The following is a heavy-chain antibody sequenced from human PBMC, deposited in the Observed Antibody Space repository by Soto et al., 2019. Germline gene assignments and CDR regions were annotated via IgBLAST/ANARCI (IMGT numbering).Heavy chain of an antibody. J-gene: IGHJ4*02. D-gene: IGHD6-19*01. V-gene: IGHV4-38-2*01. CDR3: ARVHSSGHGVDY. Sequence: SETRSRTWAVSSYSIRSGGYWSFIRQSPGKGLEWFGSISHSGDTFYNPSLRSRVILSIDASKNQFSLELTSVTAADTALYYCARVHSSGHGVDYWGQGTLVTVSS. CDR1: SYSIRSGGY. CDR2: ISHSGDT.